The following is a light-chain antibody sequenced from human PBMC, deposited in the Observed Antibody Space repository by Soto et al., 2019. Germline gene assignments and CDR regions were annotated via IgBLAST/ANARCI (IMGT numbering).Light chain of an antibody. CDR1: QSVSRW. CDR2: KAS. Sequence: DIQMTQSPPTLSASVGDRVTNTCRASQSVSRWLAWYQQKPGKAPKLLIYKASTLESGVPSRFSGSGSGSEFTLAISSLQPDDSATYYCQQYNDNWTFGQGTKVDIK. V-gene: IGKV1-5*03. J-gene: IGKJ1*01. CDR3: QQYNDNWT.